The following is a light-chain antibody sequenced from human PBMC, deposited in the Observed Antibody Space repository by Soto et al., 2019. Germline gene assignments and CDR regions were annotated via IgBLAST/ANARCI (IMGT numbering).Light chain of an antibody. Sequence: ETVVTQSPATLSVSPGERATLSCRASQSVSSNLAWYQQKPGQAPRVLIYGASTRATGIPARFSGSGSGTEFTLTISSLQSEDFALYFCQLYNDYWPFGQGPNLES. CDR1: QSVSSN. CDR3: QLYNDYWP. J-gene: IGKJ1*01. CDR2: GAS. V-gene: IGKV3-15*01.